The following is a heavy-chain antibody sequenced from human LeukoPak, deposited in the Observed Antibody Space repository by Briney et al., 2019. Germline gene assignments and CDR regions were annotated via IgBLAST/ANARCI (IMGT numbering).Heavy chain of an antibody. V-gene: IGHV3-11*04. J-gene: IGHJ5*02. CDR1: GFTFSDYY. D-gene: IGHD3-22*01. Sequence: KPGGSLRLSCAASGFTFSDYYMSWIRQAPGKGLEWVSYISSSGSSIYYADSVKGRFTISRDNAKNSLYLQMNSLRAEDTAVYYCARAYSDYDNSFWFDPWGQGTLVTVSS. CDR2: ISSSGSSI. CDR3: ARAYSDYDNSFWFDP.